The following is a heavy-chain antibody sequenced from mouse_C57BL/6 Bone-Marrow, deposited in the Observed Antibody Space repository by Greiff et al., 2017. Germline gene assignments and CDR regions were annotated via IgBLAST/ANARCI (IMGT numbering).Heavy chain of an antibody. CDR3: ARESPVVGYAMDY. J-gene: IGHJ4*01. Sequence: DVKLVESEGGLVQPGSSMKLSCTASGFTFSDYYMAWVRQVPEKGLEWVANINYDGSSTYYLDSLKSRFIISRDNAKNILYLQMSSLKSEDTATYYCARESPVVGYAMDYWGQGTSVTVSS. D-gene: IGHD1-1*01. V-gene: IGHV5-16*01. CDR1: GFTFSDYY. CDR2: INYDGSST.